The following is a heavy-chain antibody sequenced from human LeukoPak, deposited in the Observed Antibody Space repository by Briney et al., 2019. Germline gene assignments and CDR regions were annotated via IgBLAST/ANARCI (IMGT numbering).Heavy chain of an antibody. CDR2: INEDGSEK. J-gene: IGHJ4*02. Sequence: GGSLRLSCAAAGFIFRNYWMGWVRQAPGKGLEWVANINEDGSEKYYVDSVKGRFTISRDNAKNPLYLQMNILRAEDTAVFYCLSGPGHWGQGTLVTVSS. V-gene: IGHV3-7*01. CDR1: GFIFRNYW. CDR3: LSGPGH.